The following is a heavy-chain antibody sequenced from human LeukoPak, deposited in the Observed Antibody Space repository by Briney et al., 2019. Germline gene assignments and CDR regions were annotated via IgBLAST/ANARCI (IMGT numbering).Heavy chain of an antibody. CDR1: GFTFSSYA. CDR2: ISYDGSNK. Sequence: GRSLRLSCAASGFTFSSYAMHWVRQAPGKGLEWVAVISYDGSNKYYAGSVKGRFTISRDNAKNSLFLQMNNLRAGDTAVYFCASEESRGVYGMDVWGQGTTVTVSS. D-gene: IGHD3-10*01. CDR3: ASEESRGVYGMDV. V-gene: IGHV3-30*14. J-gene: IGHJ6*02.